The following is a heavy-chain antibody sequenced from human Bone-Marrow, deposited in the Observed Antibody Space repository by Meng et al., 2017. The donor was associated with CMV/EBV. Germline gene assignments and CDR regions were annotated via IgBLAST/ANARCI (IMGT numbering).Heavy chain of an antibody. CDR1: GFSFSING. CDR2: VKFDGNT. D-gene: IGHD3-10*02. J-gene: IGHJ3*01. CDR3: AKDGGQPGTMYFSFDV. Sequence: GGSLRLSCAASGFSFSINGMHWVRQAPGKGLKWLGFVKFDGNTYYADSAKGRFTISKDNSKATLYLQEGSLRTEDTAIYYCAKDGGQPGTMYFSFDVWGEGTMVTVSS. V-gene: IGHV3-30*02.